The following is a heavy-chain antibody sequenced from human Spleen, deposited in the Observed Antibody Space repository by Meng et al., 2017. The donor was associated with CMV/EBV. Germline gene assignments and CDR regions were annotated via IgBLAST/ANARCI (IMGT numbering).Heavy chain of an antibody. J-gene: IGHJ6*02. V-gene: IGHV3-21*01. CDR2: ISSSSRYI. D-gene: IGHD2-21*01. Sequence: GESLKISCAASGFTFSGYSMNWVRQAPGKGLEWVSMISSSSRYIYYADSVKGRFTISRDNADNSLYLQMNNLRADDTAVYYCARSLLSGLDVWGQGTTVTVSS. CDR3: ARSLLSGLDV. CDR1: GFTFSGYS.